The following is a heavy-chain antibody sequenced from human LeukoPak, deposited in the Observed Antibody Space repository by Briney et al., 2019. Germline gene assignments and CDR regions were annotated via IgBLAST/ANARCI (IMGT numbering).Heavy chain of an antibody. CDR1: GGSISSYY. Sequence: PSETLSLTCTVSGGSISSYYWSWIRQPPGKGLEWIGYIYYSGSTYYNPSLKSRVTISVDTSKNQFSLKLSSVTAADTAVYYCARGGDTAMDYWGQGTLVTVSS. V-gene: IGHV4-59*08. J-gene: IGHJ4*02. CDR2: IYYSGST. CDR3: ARGGDTAMDY. D-gene: IGHD5-18*01.